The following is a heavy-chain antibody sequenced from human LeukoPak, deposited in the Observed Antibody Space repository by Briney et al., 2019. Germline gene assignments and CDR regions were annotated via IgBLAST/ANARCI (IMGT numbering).Heavy chain of an antibody. V-gene: IGHV3-13*01. J-gene: IGHJ4*02. CDR1: GFTFSDYD. Sequence: PGGSLRLSRAASGFTFSDYDMHWVRHATGKGLEWVSAIGIAGDTYYTGSVKGRFTISREKPKNCLYLQMNSLSAGDTAVYYCATVAKDRVGGVYYFDYCGQGTLLTVSS. D-gene: IGHD6-13*01. CDR3: ATVAKDRVGGVYYFDY. CDR2: IGIAGDT.